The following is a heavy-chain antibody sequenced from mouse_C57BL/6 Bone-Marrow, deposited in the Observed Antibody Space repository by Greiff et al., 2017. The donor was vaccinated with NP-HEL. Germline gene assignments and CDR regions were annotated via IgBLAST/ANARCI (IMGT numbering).Heavy chain of an antibody. J-gene: IGHJ2*01. D-gene: IGHD2-3*01. CDR3: ARGSGYYLYYFDY. CDR1: GFNIKNTY. CDR2: IAPANGNT. Sequence: EVQLQESVAELVRPGASVKLSCTASGFNIKNTYMHWVKQRPEQGLEWIGRIAPANGNTIYAPKFQGKATITAYTSSNTAYLQLSSLTSEDTAIYYCARGSGYYLYYFDYWGQGTTLTVSS. V-gene: IGHV14-3*01.